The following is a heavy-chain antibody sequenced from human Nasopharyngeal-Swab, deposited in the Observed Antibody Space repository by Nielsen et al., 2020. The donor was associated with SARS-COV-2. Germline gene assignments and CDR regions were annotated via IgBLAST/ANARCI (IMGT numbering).Heavy chain of an antibody. CDR3: AKEMSSSSAFDY. CDR2: IRGSGGST. V-gene: IGHV3-23*01. Sequence: GESLKISCAASGFSFSSYVMSWVRQAPGKGLEWVSTIRGSGGSTYYADSAKGRFTISRDNSKNTLYLQMNSLRAEDTALYYCAKEMSSSSAFDYWGQGTLVTVSS. J-gene: IGHJ4*02. CDR1: GFSFSSYV. D-gene: IGHD6-6*01.